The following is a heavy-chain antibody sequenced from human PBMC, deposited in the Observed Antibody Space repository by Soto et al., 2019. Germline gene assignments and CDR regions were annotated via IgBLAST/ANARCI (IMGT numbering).Heavy chain of an antibody. D-gene: IGHD1-26*01. Sequence: SETLSLTCAVSGYSISSGYYWGWIRQPPGKGLEWIGSIYHSGSTYYNPSLKSRVTISVDTSKNQFSLKLSSVTAADTAVYYCAGSQKVGATSPLARYWGQGTLVTVSS. CDR1: GYSISSGYY. CDR3: AGSQKVGATSPLARY. J-gene: IGHJ4*02. CDR2: IYHSGST. V-gene: IGHV4-38-2*01.